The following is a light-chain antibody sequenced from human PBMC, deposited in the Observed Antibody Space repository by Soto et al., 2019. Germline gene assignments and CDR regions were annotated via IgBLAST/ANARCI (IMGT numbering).Light chain of an antibody. Sequence: EIVMTPSPVTLAVSPCERATLSPRASQSVSSNLAWYQQKPGQAPSLLIYGAFTRATGIPARFSGTGSGTEFTLTISSLQSEDFALYYCQQYNDWPLTFGQGTKVDIK. V-gene: IGKV3-15*01. J-gene: IGKJ1*01. CDR2: GAF. CDR1: QSVSSN. CDR3: QQYNDWPLT.